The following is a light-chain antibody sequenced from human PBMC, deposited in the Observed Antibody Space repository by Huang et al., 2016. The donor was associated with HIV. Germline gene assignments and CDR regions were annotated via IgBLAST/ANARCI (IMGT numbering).Light chain of an antibody. Sequence: EIVMTQSPATLSVSPGERATLSCRASQSVRSNLAWYQQKPCQAPRLLIYDASTRATGCPARFSGSGSGTEFTLTISSLQSEDFAVYYCQQYNNWPPFTFGPGTKVDIK. V-gene: IGKV3-15*01. CDR1: QSVRSN. CDR3: QQYNNWPPFT. J-gene: IGKJ3*01. CDR2: DAS.